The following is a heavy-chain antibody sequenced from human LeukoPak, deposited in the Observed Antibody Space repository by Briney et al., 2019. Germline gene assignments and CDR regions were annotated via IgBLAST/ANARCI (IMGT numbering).Heavy chain of an antibody. CDR1: GFTFSNAW. CDR3: NTDPEVDGSGSSIFDY. CDR2: IKSKTDGGTT. J-gene: IGHJ4*02. Sequence: GGSLRLSCAASGFTFSNAWMSWVRQAPGKGLEWVGRIKSKTDGGTTDYAAPVKGGFTTSRDDSKNTLYLQMNSLKTEDTAVYYCNTDPEVDGSGSSIFDYWGQGTLVTVSS. D-gene: IGHD3-10*01. V-gene: IGHV3-15*01.